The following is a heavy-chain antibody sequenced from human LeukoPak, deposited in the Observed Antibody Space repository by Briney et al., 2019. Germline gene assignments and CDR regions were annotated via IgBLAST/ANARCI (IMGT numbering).Heavy chain of an antibody. J-gene: IGHJ6*02. CDR2: ISYDGSNK. D-gene: IGHD1-26*01. CDR1: GFTFSSYA. Sequence: GGSLRLSCAASGFTFSSYAMHWVRQAPGKGLEWVAVISYDGSNKYYADSVKGRFTISRDNSKNTLYLQMNSLRAEDTAVYYCASSGSYGPYYYYGMDVWGQGTTVTVSS. V-gene: IGHV3-30-3*01. CDR3: ASSGSYGPYYYYGMDV.